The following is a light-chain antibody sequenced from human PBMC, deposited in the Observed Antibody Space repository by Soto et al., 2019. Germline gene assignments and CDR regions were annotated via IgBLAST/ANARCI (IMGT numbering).Light chain of an antibody. CDR2: GAS. Sequence: EIVLTQSQRTLSLAQLQRCNLXGRSSQSVSSSYLAWYQQKPGQAPRLLIYGASSRATGIPDRFSGSGCGTDFTLTISRLEPEDFAVYYCQQYAGSLSWTFGQGTKVDI. V-gene: IGKV3-20*01. CDR1: QSVSSSY. CDR3: QQYAGSLSWT. J-gene: IGKJ1*01.